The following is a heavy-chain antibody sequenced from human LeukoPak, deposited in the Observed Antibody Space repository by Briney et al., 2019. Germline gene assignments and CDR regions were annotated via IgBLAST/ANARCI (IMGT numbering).Heavy chain of an antibody. CDR1: GGSISSYY. CDR2: IYYSGST. D-gene: IGHD3-3*01. V-gene: IGHV4-59*01. Sequence: SETLSLTCTVSGGSISSYYWSWIRQPPGKGLEWIGYIYYSGSTDYNPSLKSRVTISVDTSKNQFSLKLSSVTAADTAVYYCARDRNPYYDFWSGYYTPDAFDIWGQGTMVTVSS. J-gene: IGHJ3*02. CDR3: ARDRNPYYDFWSGYYTPDAFDI.